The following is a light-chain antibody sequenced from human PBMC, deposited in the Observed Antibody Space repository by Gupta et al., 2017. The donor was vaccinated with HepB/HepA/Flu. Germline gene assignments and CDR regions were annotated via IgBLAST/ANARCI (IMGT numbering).Light chain of an antibody. CDR1: QSISSY. CDR3: QQSDGTPPYT. CDR2: AAS. Sequence: DIQMAQSPSSLSASVGDRVTITCRASQSISSYLNWYQQKPGKAPKLLIYAASSLQSGVPSRFSGSGSGTDFTLTISSLQPEDFATYYCQQSDGTPPYTFGQGTKLEIK. V-gene: IGKV1-39*01. J-gene: IGKJ2*01.